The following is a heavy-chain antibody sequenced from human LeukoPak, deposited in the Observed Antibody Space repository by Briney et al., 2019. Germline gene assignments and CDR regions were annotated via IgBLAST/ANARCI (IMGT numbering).Heavy chain of an antibody. J-gene: IGHJ5*02. CDR1: GYTFTGYY. CDR2: INPNSGGT. D-gene: IGHD2-15*01. V-gene: IGHV1-2*02. CDR3: ASVDREDIRVRDDFNWFDP. Sequence: GASVKVSCKASGYTFTGYYMHWVRQAPGQGLEWMGWINPNSGGTNYAQKFQGRVTMTRDTSISTAYMELSRLRSDDTAVYYCASVDREDIRVRDDFNWFDPWGQGALVTVSS.